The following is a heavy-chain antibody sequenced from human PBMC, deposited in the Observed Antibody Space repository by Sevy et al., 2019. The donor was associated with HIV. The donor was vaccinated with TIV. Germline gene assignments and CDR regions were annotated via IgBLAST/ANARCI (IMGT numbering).Heavy chain of an antibody. V-gene: IGHV5-51*01. J-gene: IGHJ4*02. CDR3: ARYGNNAFDY. CDR1: GYSFSNYW. D-gene: IGHD1-1*01. Sequence: GESLKISCKGSGYSFSNYWIGWVRQMPGKGLEWMGIIYPGDSDSRYSPSFQGQVTISVDKSISTAYLQRSSLKASDTAMYYCARYGNNAFDYWGQGTLVTVSS. CDR2: IYPGDSDS.